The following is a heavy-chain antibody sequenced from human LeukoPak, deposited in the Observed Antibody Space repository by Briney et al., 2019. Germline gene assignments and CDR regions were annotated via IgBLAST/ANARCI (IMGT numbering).Heavy chain of an antibody. CDR2: IKQDGSEK. CDR3: ARDRCSSTSCYGSFDP. D-gene: IGHD2-2*01. CDR1: GFTFSSYW. J-gene: IGHJ5*02. Sequence: PGGSLRLSCAASGFTFSSYWMSWVRQAPGKGLEWVANIKQDGSEKYYVDSVKGRFTISRDNAKNSLYLQMSSLRAEDTAVYYCARDRCSSTSCYGSFDPWGQGTLVTVSS. V-gene: IGHV3-7*01.